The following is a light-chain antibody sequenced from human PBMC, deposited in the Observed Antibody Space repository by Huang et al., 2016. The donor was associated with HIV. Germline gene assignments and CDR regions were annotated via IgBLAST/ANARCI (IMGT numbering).Light chain of an antibody. V-gene: IGKV3-15*01. Sequence: VMTQSPATLSVSPGEGATLFCRASQSLSTNLAWYQQKPGQPPRLLIYGASTRATGVPDRFSGSGSGTDFTLTISSLQPEDCAVYYCQQYDDWPPVTFGPGTKVDLK. CDR3: QQYDDWPPVT. CDR2: GAS. CDR1: QSLSTN. J-gene: IGKJ3*01.